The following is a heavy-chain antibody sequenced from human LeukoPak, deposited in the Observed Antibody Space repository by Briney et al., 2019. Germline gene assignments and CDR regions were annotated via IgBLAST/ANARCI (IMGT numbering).Heavy chain of an antibody. CDR3: ARGPYGGNPSLYYFDY. CDR2: INPSGGST. CDR1: GYTFTGYY. D-gene: IGHD4-23*01. V-gene: IGHV1-46*01. J-gene: IGHJ4*02. Sequence: ASVKVSCKASGYTFTGYYLHWVRQAPGQGLEWMGLINPSGGSTSYVQKFQGRVTMTRDTSTSTVYMVLSSLRSEDTAFYYCARGPYGGNPSLYYFDYWGQGTLVTISS.